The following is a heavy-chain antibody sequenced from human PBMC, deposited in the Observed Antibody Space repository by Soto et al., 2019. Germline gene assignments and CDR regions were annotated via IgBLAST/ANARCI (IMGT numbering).Heavy chain of an antibody. V-gene: IGHV4-30-2*01. CDR3: ARDLGTVTATFDY. J-gene: IGHJ4*02. D-gene: IGHD4-17*01. CDR2: IYHSGST. Sequence: PSETLSLTCAVSGGSISSGGYSWSWIRQPPGKGLEWIGYIYHSGSTYYNPSLKSRVTISVDRSKNQFSLKLSSVTAADTAVYYCARDLGTVTATFDYWGQGTLVTVS. CDR1: GGSISSGGYS.